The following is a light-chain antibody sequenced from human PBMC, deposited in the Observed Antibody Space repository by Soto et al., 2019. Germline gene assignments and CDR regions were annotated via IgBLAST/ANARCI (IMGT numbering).Light chain of an antibody. CDR2: SAS. CDR1: QGISSY. J-gene: IGKJ5*01. CDR3: QQSYGTPIT. Sequence: IQLTQSPSSLSASVGDRVTINCRASQGISSYLAWYQQKPGKAPNLLIYSASNLQSGVLSRFSGSGSGTDLHLTISSLQPEDFEAYYCQQSYGTPITFGQGTRLEIK. V-gene: IGKV1-39*01.